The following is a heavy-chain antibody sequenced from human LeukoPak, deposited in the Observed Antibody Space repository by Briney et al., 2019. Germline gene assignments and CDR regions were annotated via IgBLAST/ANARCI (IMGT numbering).Heavy chain of an antibody. D-gene: IGHD3-9*01. CDR3: ARDCYDILTGYSEGVNWFDP. Sequence: ASVKVSCKASGGTFSSYAISWVRQAPGQGLEWMGWISAYNGNTSYAQKFQGRVTMTRDTSTSTVYMELSSLRSEDTAVYYCARDCYDILTGYSEGVNWFDPWGQGTLVTVSS. V-gene: IGHV1-18*01. J-gene: IGHJ5*02. CDR1: GGTFSSYA. CDR2: ISAYNGNT.